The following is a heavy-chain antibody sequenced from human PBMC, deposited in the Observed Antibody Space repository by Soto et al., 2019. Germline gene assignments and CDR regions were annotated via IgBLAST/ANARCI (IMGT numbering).Heavy chain of an antibody. CDR3: ARRIVATDTFDY. J-gene: IGHJ4*02. Sequence: QVRLQESGPGLVKPSETLSLTCTVSGGSMLSYYWSWIRQPPGRGLEWIGFIYYAGSTKYNPSLNSRVTLSVETSKNPFSLTVTSVTAAATAVYYCARRIVATDTFDYWGQGTLVTVSS. D-gene: IGHD5-12*01. CDR1: GGSMLSYY. V-gene: IGHV4-59*08. CDR2: IYYAGST.